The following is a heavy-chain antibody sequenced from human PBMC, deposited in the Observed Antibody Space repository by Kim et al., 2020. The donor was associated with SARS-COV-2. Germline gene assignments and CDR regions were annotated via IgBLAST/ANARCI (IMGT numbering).Heavy chain of an antibody. J-gene: IGHJ6*02. CDR2: ISSSGSTI. CDR3: ARPTVPRITMIVVNAYYYGMDV. CDR1: GFTFSSYE. Sequence: GGSLRLSCAASGFTFSSYEMNWVRQAPGKGLEWVSYISSSGSTIYYADSVKGRFTISRDNAKNSLYLQMNSLRAEDTAVYYCARPTVPRITMIVVNAYYYGMDVWGQGTTVTVSS. V-gene: IGHV3-48*03. D-gene: IGHD3-22*01.